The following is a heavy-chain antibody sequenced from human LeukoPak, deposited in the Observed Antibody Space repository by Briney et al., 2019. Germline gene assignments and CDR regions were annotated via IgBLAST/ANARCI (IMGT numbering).Heavy chain of an antibody. CDR1: GFTLNTHW. V-gene: IGHV3-7*03. CDR3: ATSEGY. J-gene: IGHJ4*02. Sequence: QPGGSLRFSCAASGFTLNTHWMSWVRQAPGKGLEWVANIKQDGRDTYYVDSVKGRFTISRDNAKNSLNLQMNSLRAEDTAMYYCATSEGYWGQGTLVTVSS. CDR2: IKQDGRDT.